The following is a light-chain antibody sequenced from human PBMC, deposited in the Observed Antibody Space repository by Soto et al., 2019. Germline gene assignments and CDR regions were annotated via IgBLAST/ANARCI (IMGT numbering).Light chain of an antibody. V-gene: IGKV1-8*01. CDR1: QGISSY. Sequence: AIRMTQSPSSFSASTGDRVTITCRASQGISSYLAWYQQKPGKAPKLLIYAASTLQSGVPSRFSGSGSGTDFTLTISCLQSEDFETYYCQQYYSYPGTFGQGTKVDIK. J-gene: IGKJ1*01. CDR3: QQYYSYPGT. CDR2: AAS.